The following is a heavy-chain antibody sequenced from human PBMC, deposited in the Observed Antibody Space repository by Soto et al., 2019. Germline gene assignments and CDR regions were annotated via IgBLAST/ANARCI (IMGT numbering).Heavy chain of an antibody. J-gene: IGHJ6*02. CDR3: AREGATYYDFWSGLYYYYGMDV. CDR2: IDPSDSYT. V-gene: IGHV5-10-1*01. D-gene: IGHD3-3*01. Sequence: GESLKIACKGSGYSFTSYWISWVRQMPVNGLEWTGRIDPSDSYTNYSPSFQGHVTISADKSISTAYLQWSSLKASDTAMYYCAREGATYYDFWSGLYYYYGMDVWGQGTTLTVSS. CDR1: GYSFTSYW.